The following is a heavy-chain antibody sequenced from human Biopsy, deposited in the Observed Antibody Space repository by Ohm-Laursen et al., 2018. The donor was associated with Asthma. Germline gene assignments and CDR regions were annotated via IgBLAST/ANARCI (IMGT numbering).Heavy chain of an antibody. J-gene: IGHJ3*02. CDR3: AKERYYDFWSGYPI. D-gene: IGHD3-3*01. V-gene: IGHV3-30*18. CDR1: GFSFNSYG. CDR2: MSSDGRQT. Sequence: SLRLSCSASGFSFNSYGMHWVRQAPGKGLEWVAVMSSDGRQTYYADSVKGRFTISRDSSKNTLYLQMNSLRAEDTAVYYCAKERYYDFWSGYPIWGQGTMVTVSS.